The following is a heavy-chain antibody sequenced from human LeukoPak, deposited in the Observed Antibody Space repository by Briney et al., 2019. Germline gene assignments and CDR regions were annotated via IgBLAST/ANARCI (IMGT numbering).Heavy chain of an antibody. CDR3: ARNKDPAMAVADLAY. J-gene: IGHJ4*02. Sequence: GASVKVSCKASGYTFTGCYIHWVRQAPGQGLEWMGWINPNSAGTNYAEKFQGRLTMTRDTSINTVYMELSRLRSDDTAVYYCARNKDPAMAVADLAYWGQGTQVTVSS. D-gene: IGHD6-19*01. V-gene: IGHV1-2*02. CDR1: GYTFTGCY. CDR2: INPNSAGT.